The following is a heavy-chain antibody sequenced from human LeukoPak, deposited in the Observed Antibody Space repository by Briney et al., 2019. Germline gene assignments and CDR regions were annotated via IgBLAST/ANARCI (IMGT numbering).Heavy chain of an antibody. CDR3: ARDLKYDFGINWFDP. Sequence: GESLKISCKGSGYSFTNYWIGWVRQAPGQGLEWMGWISAYNGNTNYAQKLQGRVTMTTDTSTSTAYMELRSLRSDDTAVYYCARDLKYDFGINWFDPWGQGTLVTVSS. CDR1: GYSFTNYW. J-gene: IGHJ5*02. V-gene: IGHV1-18*04. CDR2: ISAYNGNT. D-gene: IGHD3-3*01.